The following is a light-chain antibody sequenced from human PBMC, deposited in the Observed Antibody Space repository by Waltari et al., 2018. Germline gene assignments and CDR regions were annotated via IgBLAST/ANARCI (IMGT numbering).Light chain of an antibody. Sequence: VLTQSPLSLSVTLGQTAAISCSSSQRLNNVYGNTNLNWFHPRPGQSPRRRIYKVFRGDSGVPDRFTGSGSGTDLTQEIIKVEAEDVGCYYCMQGTQWRPWTFGQGTRVEIK. CDR3: MQGTQWRPWT. CDR1: QRLNNVYGNTN. V-gene: IGKV2-30*01. CDR2: KVF. J-gene: IGKJ1*01.